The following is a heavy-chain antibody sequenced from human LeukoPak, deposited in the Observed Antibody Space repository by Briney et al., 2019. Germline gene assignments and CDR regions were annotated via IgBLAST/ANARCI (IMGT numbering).Heavy chain of an antibody. J-gene: IGHJ4*02. V-gene: IGHV3-23*01. CDR1: GFTFSSYA. D-gene: IGHD6-19*01. CDR3: ARAAHTVAGIVY. CDR2: ITGSGGST. Sequence: GRSLRLSCAASGFTFSSYAMHWVRQAPGKGLEWAAAITGSGGSTFYADSVKGRFTISRDISKNTLYLQMNSLRAEDTAVYYCARAAHTVAGIVYWGQGTLVTVSS.